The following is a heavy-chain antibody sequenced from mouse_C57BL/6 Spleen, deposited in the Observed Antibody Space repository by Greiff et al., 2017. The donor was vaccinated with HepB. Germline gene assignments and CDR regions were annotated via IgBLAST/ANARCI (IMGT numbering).Heavy chain of an antibody. CDR1: GYTFTSYW. CDR2: IDPSDSYT. J-gene: IGHJ2*01. D-gene: IGHD1-1*01. V-gene: IGHV1-50*01. Sequence: QVQLQQPGAELVKPGASVKLSCKASGYTFTSYWMQWVKQRPGQGLEWIGEIDPSDSYTNSNQKFKGKATLTVDTSSSTAYMQLSSLTSEDSAVYYCARRPTTVDDYWGQGTTLTVSS. CDR3: ARRPTTVDDY.